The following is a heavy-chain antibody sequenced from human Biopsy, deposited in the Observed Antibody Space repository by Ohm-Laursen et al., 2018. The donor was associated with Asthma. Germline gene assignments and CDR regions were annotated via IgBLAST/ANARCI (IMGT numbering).Heavy chain of an antibody. V-gene: IGHV3-53*01. D-gene: IGHD6-13*01. CDR3: ARGRGQL. CDR1: GFTVSSNY. J-gene: IGHJ4*02. Sequence: SLRLSCAAFGFTVSSNYMTWVRQAPGKGLEWASIIYSAGSTYYADSVKGRFTISRDDSKNTLYLQMNSLKAEDTAVYYCARGRGQLWGRGTLVTVSS. CDR2: IYSAGST.